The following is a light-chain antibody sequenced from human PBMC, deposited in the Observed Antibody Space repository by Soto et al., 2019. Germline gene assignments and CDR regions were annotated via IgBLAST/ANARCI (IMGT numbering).Light chain of an antibody. J-gene: IGLJ1*01. Sequence: QSVLTQPPSASGSPGQSVTISCTGTSSDVGGYNYVSWYQQHPGKAPKLMIYEVSKRPSGVPDRFSGSKSGNTASLTVSGLQAEDEADYYCSSYAGGNNLEVFGTGTKVTVL. CDR1: SSDVGGYNY. CDR3: SSYAGGNNLEV. V-gene: IGLV2-8*01. CDR2: EVS.